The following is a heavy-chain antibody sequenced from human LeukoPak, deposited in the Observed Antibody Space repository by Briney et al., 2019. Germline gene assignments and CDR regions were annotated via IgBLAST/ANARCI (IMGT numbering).Heavy chain of an antibody. CDR3: AREYLYGGDKEGFDY. Sequence: GASVKVSCKASGYTFTNYYIHWVRQAPGQGLEWMGIINPSGGSTRYAQKFQGRVTMTRDMSTSTVYMELSSLRSEDTAVYYCAREYLYGGDKEGFDYWGQGTLVTVSS. V-gene: IGHV1-46*01. CDR2: INPSGGST. CDR1: GYTFTNYY. D-gene: IGHD4-23*01. J-gene: IGHJ4*02.